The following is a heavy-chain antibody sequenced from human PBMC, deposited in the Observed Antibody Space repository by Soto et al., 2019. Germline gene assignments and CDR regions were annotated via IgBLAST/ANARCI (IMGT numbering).Heavy chain of an antibody. CDR1: GFTFSSYA. D-gene: IGHD1-26*01. CDR3: AKDKRWELYFDY. J-gene: IGHJ4*02. CDR2: ISGSGGST. V-gene: IGHV3-23*01. Sequence: HPGGSLRLSCAASGFTFSSYAMSWVRQAPGKGLEWVSAISGSGGSTYYADSVKGRFTISRDNSKNTLYLQMNSLRAEDTAVYYCAKDKRWELYFDYWGQGTLVTVSS.